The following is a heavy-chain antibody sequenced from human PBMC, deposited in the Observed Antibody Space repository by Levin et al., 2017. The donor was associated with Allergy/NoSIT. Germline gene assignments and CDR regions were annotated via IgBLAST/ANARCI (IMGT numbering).Heavy chain of an antibody. V-gene: IGHV1-18*01. CDR2: ISVYTGIR. J-gene: IGHJ4*02. D-gene: IGHD4-23*01. Sequence: EASVKVSCKASGYSFSSYGFSWVRQAPGEGLEWMGWISVYTGIRKYALKFQDRVTMTTDTSTTTAYLELRSLRSDDTAVYFCAKDGFGGNGRAADYWGQGTLVTVSS. CDR1: GYSFSSYG. CDR3: AKDGFGGNGRAADY.